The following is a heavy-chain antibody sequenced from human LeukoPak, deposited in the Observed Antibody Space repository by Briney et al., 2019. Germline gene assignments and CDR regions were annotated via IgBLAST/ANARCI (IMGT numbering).Heavy chain of an antibody. V-gene: IGHV4-59*11. CDR3: ARFRRMRYCSSTSCYDFGAFDI. D-gene: IGHD2-2*01. CDR1: GGSISSHY. CDR2: IYYSGST. J-gene: IGHJ3*02. Sequence: SETLSLTCTVSGGSISSHYWSWIRQPPGKGLEWIGYIYYSGSTNYNPSLKSRVTISVDTSKNQFSLKLSSVTAADTAVYYCARFRRMRYCSSTSCYDFGAFDIWGQGTMVTVS.